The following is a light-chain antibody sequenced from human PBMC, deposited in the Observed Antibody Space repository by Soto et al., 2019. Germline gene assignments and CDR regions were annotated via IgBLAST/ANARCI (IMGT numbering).Light chain of an antibody. CDR2: GAS. Sequence: DIQMTESPSSLPASVGDRVTITCKASQGIRTYLNWYQQKRGKAPKLLIYGASNFETGVPSRFCGSGSGTDFTFTISSLQPEDIATYFCQQYDNVCTLGQGTRLESK. CDR1: QGIRTY. J-gene: IGKJ5*01. V-gene: IGKV1-33*01. CDR3: QQYDNVCT.